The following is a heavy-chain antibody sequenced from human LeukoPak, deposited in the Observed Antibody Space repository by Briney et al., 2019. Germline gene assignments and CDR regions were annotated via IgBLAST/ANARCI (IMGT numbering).Heavy chain of an antibody. CDR1: GFTLSGYD. J-gene: IGHJ3*01. D-gene: IGHD5-24*01. V-gene: IGHV3-48*03. Sequence: GGSLRLSCAASGFTLSGYDMSWVRQAPGKGLEWVSYISSSGSTIYYADSVRGRFTISRDNAKTSLYLQMNSWRAEDRAVYYCASVGRCWGYIVGDGVDFWGQGTMVTVSS. CDR3: ASVGRCWGYIVGDGVDF. CDR2: ISSSGSTI.